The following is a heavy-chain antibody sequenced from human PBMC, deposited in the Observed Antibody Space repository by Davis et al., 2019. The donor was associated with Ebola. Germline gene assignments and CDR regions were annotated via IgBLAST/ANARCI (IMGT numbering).Heavy chain of an antibody. CDR3: ARDQGTPYGDYGMDV. CDR2: ISSGSSYI. CDR1: GFTFSTYS. D-gene: IGHD4-17*01. V-gene: IGHV3-21*01. Sequence: GEPLKISCAASGFTFSTYSMNWVRQAPGKGLEWVSSISSGSSYIYYADSVKGRFTISRDNAKNSLYLQMNSLRAEDTAVYYCARDQGTPYGDYGMDVWGKGTTVTVSS. J-gene: IGHJ6*04.